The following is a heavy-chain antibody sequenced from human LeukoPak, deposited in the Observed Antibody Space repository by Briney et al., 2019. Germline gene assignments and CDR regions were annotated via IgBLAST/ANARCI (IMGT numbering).Heavy chain of an antibody. D-gene: IGHD5-24*01. CDR3: ARTITYYFDY. V-gene: IGHV4-59*01. CDR2: IYYSGAT. CDR1: GASISTYY. Sequence: PSETLSLTCTVSGASISTYYWSWIRQPPGKGLEWIGYIYYSGATNYNPSLKSRVTISLDTSKNQFSLKVNSVTAADTAVYYCARTITYYFDYWGQGTLVTVSS. J-gene: IGHJ4*02.